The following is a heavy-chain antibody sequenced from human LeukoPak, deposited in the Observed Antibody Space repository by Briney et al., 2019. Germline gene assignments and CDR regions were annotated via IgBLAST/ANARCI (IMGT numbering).Heavy chain of an antibody. CDR1: GYTFASYG. CDR2: ISAYNDNT. CDR3: ARDRSGSRYYDILTGHDY. Sequence: GASVKVSCKASGYTFASYGISWVRQAPGQGLEWMGWISAYNDNTNYAQKLQGRVTMTTDTSTSTAYMELRSLRSDDTAVFYCARDRSGSRYYDILTGHDYWGQGTLVTVSS. D-gene: IGHD3-9*01. J-gene: IGHJ4*02. V-gene: IGHV1-18*01.